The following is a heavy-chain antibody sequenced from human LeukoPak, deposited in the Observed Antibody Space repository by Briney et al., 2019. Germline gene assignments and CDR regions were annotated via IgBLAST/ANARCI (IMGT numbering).Heavy chain of an antibody. CDR3: ARQNYDFWSGYCSYFDY. J-gene: IGHJ4*02. CDR1: GGSIAGSDYY. V-gene: IGHV4-30-4*01. Sequence: SETLSLTCTVSGGSIAGSDYYWSWIRQPPGKGLEWIGYIYYSGSTYYNPSLKSRLTISVDTSKNQFSLKLSSVTAADTAVYYCARQNYDFWSGYCSYFDYWGQGTLVTVSS. CDR2: IYYSGST. D-gene: IGHD3-3*01.